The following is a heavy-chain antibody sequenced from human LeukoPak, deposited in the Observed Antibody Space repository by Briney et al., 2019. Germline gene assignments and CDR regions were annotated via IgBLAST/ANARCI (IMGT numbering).Heavy chain of an antibody. J-gene: IGHJ5*02. CDR2: IYHTGST. V-gene: IGHV4-38-2*02. Sequence: SETLSLTCNVSGYSISSGFYWAWIRQPPGKGLEWIGNIYHTGSTYYNPSLKSRITISIDTSKNQFSLNLTSVISADTAVYHCARCYGDFCVWFDPWGQGTLVIVSS. CDR3: ARCYGDFCVWFDP. D-gene: IGHD4-17*01. CDR1: GYSISSGFY.